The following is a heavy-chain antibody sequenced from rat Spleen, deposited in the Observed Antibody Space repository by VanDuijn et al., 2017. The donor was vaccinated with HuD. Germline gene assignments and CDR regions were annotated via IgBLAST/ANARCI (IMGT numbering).Heavy chain of an antibody. CDR1: GFTFSSFP. CDR2: TSSGGGGI. D-gene: IGHD1-12*03. J-gene: IGHJ4*01. Sequence: EVQLVESGGGLVQPGRSLKLSCAASGFTFSSFPMAWVRQPPKKGLEWVASTSSGGGGIYYLDSVKGRFSISRDNAKSTLYLQMDSLRSEDTASYYCARHHYDGYYHGPVFGVMDAWGQGASVTVSS. V-gene: IGHV5-25*01. CDR3: ARHHYDGYYHGPVFGVMDA.